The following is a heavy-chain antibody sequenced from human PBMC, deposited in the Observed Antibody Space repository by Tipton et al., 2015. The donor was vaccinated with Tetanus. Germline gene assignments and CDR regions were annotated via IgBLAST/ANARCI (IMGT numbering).Heavy chain of an antibody. Sequence: SLRLSCAASGFIFSSYGIHWVRQAPGKGLEWVAVSWYDGTDKYYADSVKGRFTISRDHSKNTLYLQMNSLRAEDTAVYYCAREADCSGGSCFSGDFDNWGQGTQVTVSS. CDR1: GFIFSSYG. J-gene: IGHJ4*02. D-gene: IGHD2-15*01. V-gene: IGHV3-33*01. CDR2: SWYDGTDK. CDR3: AREADCSGGSCFSGDFDN.